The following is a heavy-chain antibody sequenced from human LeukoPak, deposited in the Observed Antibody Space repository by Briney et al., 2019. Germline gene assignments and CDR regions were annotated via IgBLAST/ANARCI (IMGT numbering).Heavy chain of an antibody. CDR3: ARGPERTGVGTRYYYDMDV. D-gene: IGHD2-8*01. J-gene: IGHJ6*02. V-gene: IGHV3-66*01. CDR2: IYSGGRT. CDR1: EFSVSNNY. Sequence: GGSLRLSCTASEFSVSNNYMSWVRQAPGKGLEWVSVIYSGGRTNYADSVRGRFSISRDNSKNTMYLQMNSLRAEDTAVYYCARGPERTGVGTRYYYDMDVWGQGTTVTVSS.